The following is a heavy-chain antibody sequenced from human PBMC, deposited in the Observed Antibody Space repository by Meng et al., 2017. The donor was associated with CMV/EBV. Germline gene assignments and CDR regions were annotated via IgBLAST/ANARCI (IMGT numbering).Heavy chain of an antibody. D-gene: IGHD4-23*01. Sequence: GESLKISCAASGFTFSSYAMSWVRQAPGKGLEWVSAISGSGGSTYYADSVKGRFTISRDNSKNTLYLQMNSLRAEDTAVYYCVRDASYGGDLWGQGTLVTVSS. CDR1: GFTFSSYA. CDR3: VRDASYGGDL. J-gene: IGHJ5*02. CDR2: ISGSGGST. V-gene: IGHV3-23*01.